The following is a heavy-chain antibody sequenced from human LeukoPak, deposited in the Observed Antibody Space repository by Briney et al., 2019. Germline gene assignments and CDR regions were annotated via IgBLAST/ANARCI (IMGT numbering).Heavy chain of an antibody. CDR3: AKDIGFTMIVPSV. Sequence: GGSLRLSCAASGFTFSSYWMSWVRQAPGKGLEWVANIKQDGSEKYYVDSVKGRFTISRDNAKNSLYLQMNSLRAEDTALYYCAKDIGFTMIVPSVWGQGTMVTVSS. J-gene: IGHJ3*01. CDR1: GFTFSSYW. D-gene: IGHD3-22*01. CDR2: IKQDGSEK. V-gene: IGHV3-7*03.